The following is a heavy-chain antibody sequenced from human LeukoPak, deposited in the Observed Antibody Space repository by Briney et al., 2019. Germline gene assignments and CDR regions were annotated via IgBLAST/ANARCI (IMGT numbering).Heavy chain of an antibody. D-gene: IGHD1-1*01. CDR3: ARGGTAGDY. Sequence: SETLSLTCTVSGYSTSSGYYWGWIRQPPGKGLEWIGSIYHSGSTYYNPSLKSRVTISVDTSKNQFSLKLSSVTAADTAVYYCARGGTAGDYWGQGTLVTVSS. J-gene: IGHJ4*02. V-gene: IGHV4-38-2*02. CDR2: IYHSGST. CDR1: GYSTSSGYY.